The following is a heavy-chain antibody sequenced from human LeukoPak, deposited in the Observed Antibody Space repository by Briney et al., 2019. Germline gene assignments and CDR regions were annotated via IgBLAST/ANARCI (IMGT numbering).Heavy chain of an antibody. Sequence: GGSLILSCAVSGFPFSVYEMNWVRQAPGKGLEWVSNIGSSGTTIYYADSVRGRFSISRDNAKSSLYLQMNSLRVEDTAVYYCALLAVASDFDYWGQGALVTVSS. CDR3: ALLAVASDFDY. V-gene: IGHV3-48*03. CDR1: GFPFSVYE. D-gene: IGHD6-19*01. CDR2: IGSSGTTI. J-gene: IGHJ4*02.